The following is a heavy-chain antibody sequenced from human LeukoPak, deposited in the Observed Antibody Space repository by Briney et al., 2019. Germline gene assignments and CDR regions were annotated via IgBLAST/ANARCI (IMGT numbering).Heavy chain of an antibody. CDR1: GGSINDYY. J-gene: IGHJ5*02. Sequence: PSETLSLTCAVSGGSINDYYWIWIRQPPGKGLEWIGHISYSGSTNYNPSLKGRVTMSVDTSKNQFSLKVTSVTAADTAVYYCARGHNGVVGWFAPWGRGTLVTVSS. D-gene: IGHD2-8*01. CDR2: ISYSGST. CDR3: ARGHNGVVGWFAP. V-gene: IGHV4-59*01.